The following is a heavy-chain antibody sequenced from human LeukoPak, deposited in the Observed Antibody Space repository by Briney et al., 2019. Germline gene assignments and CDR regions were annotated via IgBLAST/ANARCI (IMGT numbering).Heavy chain of an antibody. CDR1: GGSISSYC. CDR2: IYTSGST. J-gene: IGHJ3*02. CDR3: ARGLGITFGGVIAATDAFDI. V-gene: IGHV4-4*07. Sequence: PSETLSLTCTVSGGSISSYCWSWIRQPAGKGLEWIGRIYTSGSTNYNPSLKSRVTMSVDTSKNQFSLKLSSVTAADTAVYYCARGLGITFGGVIAATDAFDIWGQGTMVTVSS. D-gene: IGHD3-16*02.